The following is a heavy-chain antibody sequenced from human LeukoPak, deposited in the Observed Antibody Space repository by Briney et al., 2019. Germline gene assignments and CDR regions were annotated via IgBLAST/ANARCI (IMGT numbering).Heavy chain of an antibody. CDR2: IYYSGST. V-gene: IGHV4-59*08. Sequence: SETLSLTCTVSGGSISSYYWSWIRQPPGKGLEWIGYIYYSGSTYYNPSLKSRVTISVDTSKNQFSLKLSSVTAADTAVYYCARPRGPLGIAFDIWGQGTMVTVSS. D-gene: IGHD1-26*01. J-gene: IGHJ3*02. CDR1: GGSISSYY. CDR3: ARPRGPLGIAFDI.